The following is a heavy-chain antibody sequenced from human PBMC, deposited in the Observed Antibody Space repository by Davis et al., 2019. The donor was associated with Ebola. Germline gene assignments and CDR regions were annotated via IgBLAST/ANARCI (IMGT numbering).Heavy chain of an antibody. Sequence: PSETLSLTCTVSGGSVSSGSYYWSWIRQPPGKGLEWIGYIYYSGSTNYNPSLKSRVTISVDTSKNQFSLKLSSVTAADTAVYYCARTHGITGTPYYYGMDVWGQGTTVTVSS. CDR1: GGSVSSGSYY. V-gene: IGHV4-61*01. J-gene: IGHJ6*02. D-gene: IGHD1-7*01. CDR3: ARTHGITGTPYYYGMDV. CDR2: IYYSGST.